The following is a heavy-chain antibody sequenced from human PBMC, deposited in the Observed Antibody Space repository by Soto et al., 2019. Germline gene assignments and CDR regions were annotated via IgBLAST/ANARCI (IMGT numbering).Heavy chain of an antibody. D-gene: IGHD2-15*01. V-gene: IGHV2-26*01. CDR3: AHGGYCSGGSCYFTNWFDP. Sequence: SGPTLVNPTETLTLTCTVSGFSLSNARMGVSWIRQPPGKALEWLAHIFSNDEKSYSTSLKSRLTISKDTSKSQVVLTMTNMDPVDTATYYCAHGGYCSGGSCYFTNWFDPWGQGTLVTVSS. CDR1: GFSLSNARMG. J-gene: IGHJ5*02. CDR2: IFSNDEK.